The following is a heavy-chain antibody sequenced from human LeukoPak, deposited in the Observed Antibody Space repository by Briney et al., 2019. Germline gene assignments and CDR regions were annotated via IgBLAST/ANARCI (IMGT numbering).Heavy chain of an antibody. Sequence: ASVKVSCKTYGYTFIGHYIHWVRQAPGQGLEWMGWINPKNGGANYAPRFRGRVTLTRDRSTSTVYMALTRLTSDDTAVYYCARASLWESPVNWFDPWGQGTLVTVSS. V-gene: IGHV1-2*07. CDR1: GYTFIGHY. CDR2: INPKNGGA. CDR3: ARASLWESPVNWFDP. J-gene: IGHJ5*02. D-gene: IGHD3-16*01.